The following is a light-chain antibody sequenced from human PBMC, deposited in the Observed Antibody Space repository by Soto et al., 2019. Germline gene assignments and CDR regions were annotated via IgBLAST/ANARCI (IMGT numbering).Light chain of an antibody. Sequence: EIVMTQSPATLSVSPGEGVTLSCRASQTINIDIAWYQQKPGQAPRLLMYGASTRATGIPARFSGSGSGTEFTLTISSLQSEDFAIYYCQQYTDWPRTFCLVTKVEIK. CDR2: GAS. J-gene: IGKJ1*01. CDR1: QTINID. CDR3: QQYTDWPRT. V-gene: IGKV3-15*01.